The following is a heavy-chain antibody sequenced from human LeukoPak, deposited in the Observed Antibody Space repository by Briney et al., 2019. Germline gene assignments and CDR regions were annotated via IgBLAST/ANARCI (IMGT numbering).Heavy chain of an antibody. J-gene: IGHJ4*02. V-gene: IGHV3-30-3*01. CDR3: ARTAMVTYYFDY. D-gene: IGHD5-18*01. CDR2: ISYDGSNK. Sequence: PGGSLRLSCAASGFTFSSYAMHWVRQAPGKGLEWVAVISYDGSNKYYADSVKGRFTISRDNSKNTPYLQMNSLRAEDTAVYYCARTAMVTYYFDYWGQGTLVTVSS. CDR1: GFTFSSYA.